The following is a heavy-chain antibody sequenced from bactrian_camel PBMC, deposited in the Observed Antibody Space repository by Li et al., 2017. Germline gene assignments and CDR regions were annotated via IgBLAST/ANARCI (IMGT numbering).Heavy chain of an antibody. CDR3: HTNWYCGDY. CDR1: GFSFRFYD. J-gene: IGHJ4*01. V-gene: IGHV3S40*01. D-gene: IGHD3*01. CDR2: ISSGGETT. Sequence: DVQLVESGGGLVQPGGSLRLSCAASGFSFRFYDMSWVRQAPGKGLEWVSTISSGGETTIYAPLKGRFTISRDNTKNTVYLQMDSLRPEDTAMYSCHTNWYCGDYWGQGTQVTVS.